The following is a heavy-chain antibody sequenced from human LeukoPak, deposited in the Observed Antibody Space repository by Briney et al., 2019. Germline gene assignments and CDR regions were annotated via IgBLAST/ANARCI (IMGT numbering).Heavy chain of an antibody. V-gene: IGHV4-59*08. J-gene: IGHJ4*02. CDR3: ARHVVDDFWSGHMTY. CDR2: IYYSGST. Sequence: SETLSLTCTVPGGSISSYYWSWIRQPPGKGLERIGYIYYSGSTNYNPSLKSRVTISVDTSKNQFSLKLSSVTAADTAVYYCARHVVDDFWSGHMTYWGQGTLVTVSS. D-gene: IGHD3-3*01. CDR1: GGSISSYY.